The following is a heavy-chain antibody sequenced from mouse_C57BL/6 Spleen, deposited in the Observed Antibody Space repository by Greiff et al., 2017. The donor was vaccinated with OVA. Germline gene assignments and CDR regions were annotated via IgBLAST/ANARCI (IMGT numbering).Heavy chain of an antibody. CDR1: GYTFTDYY. Sequence: EVQLQQSGPELVKPGASVKISCKASGYTFTDYYMNWVKQSHGKSLEWIGDINPNNGGTSYNQKFKGKATLTVDKSSSTAYMELRSLTSEDSAVYYCAGISPGYAMDHWGQGTSVTVSS. J-gene: IGHJ4*01. CDR3: AGISPGYAMDH. CDR2: INPNNGGT. V-gene: IGHV1-26*01.